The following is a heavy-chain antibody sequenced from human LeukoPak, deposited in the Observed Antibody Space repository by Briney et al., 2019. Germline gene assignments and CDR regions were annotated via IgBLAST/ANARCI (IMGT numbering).Heavy chain of an antibody. CDR3: ARGIAVAGPPFFYDY. V-gene: IGHV4-38-2*01. J-gene: IGHJ4*02. CDR1: GYSTSSGYY. CDR2: IYHSGST. D-gene: IGHD6-19*01. Sequence: SETLSLTCAVSGYSTSSGYYWGWIRQPPGKGLEWIGSIYHSGSTYYNPPLKSRVTISVDASKNQFSLKLSSVTAADTAVYYCARGIAVAGPPFFYDYWGQGTLVTVSS.